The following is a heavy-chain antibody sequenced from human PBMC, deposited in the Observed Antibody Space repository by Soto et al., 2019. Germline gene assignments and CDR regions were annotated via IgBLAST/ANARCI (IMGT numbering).Heavy chain of an antibody. CDR2: IWYDGSNK. D-gene: IGHD4-17*01. CDR3: ARIPPPFNDYGDYRSAEGERTAFDY. CDR1: GFTFSSYG. J-gene: IGHJ4*02. V-gene: IGHV3-33*01. Sequence: GGSLRLSCAASGFTFSSYGMHWVRQAPGKGLEWVAVIWYDGSNKYYADSVKGRFTISRDNSKNTLYLQMNSLRAEDTAVYYCARIPPPFNDYGDYRSAEGERTAFDYWGQGTLVTVSS.